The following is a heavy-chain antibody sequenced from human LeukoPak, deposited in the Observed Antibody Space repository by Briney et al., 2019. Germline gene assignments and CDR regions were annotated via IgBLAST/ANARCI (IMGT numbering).Heavy chain of an antibody. J-gene: IGHJ4*02. V-gene: IGHV1-18*01. CDR3: ARVGATYGNPLEYDY. Sequence: AAAKVSCKASGYSFKKDRSSWVPQAPGERLEWMGWISGYRCNTNYEPKLQGRVTMTTDTSMNTAYMELRSLTSADTATYYCARVGATYGNPLEYDYWGQGTLVTVSS. CDR1: GYSFKKDR. CDR2: ISGYRCNT. D-gene: IGHD4-23*01.